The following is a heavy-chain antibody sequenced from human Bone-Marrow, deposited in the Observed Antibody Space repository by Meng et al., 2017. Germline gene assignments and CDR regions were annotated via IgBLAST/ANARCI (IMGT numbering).Heavy chain of an antibody. CDR2: INWNGGST. Sequence: GESLKISCAASGFTFDDYGMSWVRQAPGKGLEWVSGINWNGGSTGYADSVKGRSTISRDNAKNSLYLQMNSLRAEDTALYYCASKGTSSSYDYWGQGTLVTVSS. CDR1: GFTFDDYG. CDR3: ASKGTSSSYDY. J-gene: IGHJ4*02. V-gene: IGHV3-20*04. D-gene: IGHD6-13*01.